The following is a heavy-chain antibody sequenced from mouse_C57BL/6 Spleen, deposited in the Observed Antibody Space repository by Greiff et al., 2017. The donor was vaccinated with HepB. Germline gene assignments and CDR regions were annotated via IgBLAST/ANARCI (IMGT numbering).Heavy chain of an antibody. CDR3: ARITAVAGDD. Sequence: VMLVESGAELVRPGTSVKVSCKASGYAFTNYLIEWVKQRPGQGLEWIGVINPGSGGTNYNEQFKGKATLTADKSSRPAYRQLSSLTSEDAAVYFCARITAVAGDDWGQGTTLAVSS. CDR1: GYAFTNYL. CDR2: INPGSGGT. J-gene: IGHJ2*01. V-gene: IGHV1-54*01. D-gene: IGHD1-1*01.